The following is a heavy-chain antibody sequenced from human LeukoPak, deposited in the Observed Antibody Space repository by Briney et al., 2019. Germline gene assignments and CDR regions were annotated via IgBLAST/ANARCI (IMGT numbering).Heavy chain of an antibody. CDR2: IRDSGGST. J-gene: IGHJ6*02. CDR3: AKGPSDIVVSYYGMDV. Sequence: GGSLRLSCAASGFTFSSYAMSWVRQAPGKGLEWVSAIRDSGGSTYYADSVKGRFTISRDNSKNTLYLQMNSLRAEDTAVYYCAKGPSDIVVSYYGMDVWGQGTTVTVSS. D-gene: IGHD5-12*01. CDR1: GFTFSSYA. V-gene: IGHV3-23*01.